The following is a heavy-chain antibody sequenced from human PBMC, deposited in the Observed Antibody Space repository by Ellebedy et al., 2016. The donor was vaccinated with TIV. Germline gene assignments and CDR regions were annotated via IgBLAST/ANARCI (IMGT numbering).Heavy chain of an antibody. CDR3: ARDYGDYDNEFWFDP. V-gene: IGHV3-74*01. D-gene: IGHD4-17*01. Sequence: GESLKISCAASGFTFSSYWMHWVRQAPGKGLVWVSRINSDGSSTSYADSVKGRFTISRDNAKNTLYLQMNSLRAEDTAMYYCARDYGDYDNEFWFDPWGQGTLVTVSS. CDR1: GFTFSSYW. J-gene: IGHJ5*02. CDR2: INSDGSST.